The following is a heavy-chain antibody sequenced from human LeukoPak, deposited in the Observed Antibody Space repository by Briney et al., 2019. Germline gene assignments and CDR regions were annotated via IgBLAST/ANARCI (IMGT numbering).Heavy chain of an antibody. CDR2: INPNSGGT. D-gene: IGHD2-2*01. V-gene: IGHV1-2*02. CDR1: GYTFTGYY. CDR3: ARDGSRGVVPAAPNWFDP. Sequence: GASVKVSCKASGYTFTGYYMHWVRQAPGQGLEWMGWINPNSGGTNYAQKFQGRVTMTRDTSISTAYMELSRLRSDDTAVYYCARDGSRGVVPAAPNWFDPWGQGTLVTVSS. J-gene: IGHJ5*02.